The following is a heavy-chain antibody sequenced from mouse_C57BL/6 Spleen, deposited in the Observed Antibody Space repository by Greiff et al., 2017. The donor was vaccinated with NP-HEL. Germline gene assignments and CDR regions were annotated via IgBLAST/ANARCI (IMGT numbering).Heavy chain of an antibody. D-gene: IGHD3-3*01. Sequence: AESGGDLVKPGGSLKLSCAASGFPFSRYGMSWVRQAPDKRLEWVATISSGGSYTYYPDSVKGRFTISRDNAKNTLYLQMSSLKSEDTAMYYCARHEGEREDWYFDVWGTGTTLTVSS. CDR1: GFPFSRYG. CDR2: ISSGGSYT. CDR3: ARHEGEREDWYFDV. J-gene: IGHJ1*03. V-gene: IGHV5-6*01.